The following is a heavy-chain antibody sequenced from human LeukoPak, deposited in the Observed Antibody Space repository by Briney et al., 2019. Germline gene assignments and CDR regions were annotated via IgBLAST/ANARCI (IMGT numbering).Heavy chain of an antibody. Sequence: TGGSLRLSCAASGFTFSSYGMHWVRQAPGKGLEWVAFIRYDGSNKYYADSVKGRFTISRDNSKNTLYLQMNSLRAEDTAVYYCAKGDYYDSSGYYSHYFDYWGQGTLVTVSS. CDR2: IRYDGSNK. CDR3: AKGDYYDSSGYYSHYFDY. CDR1: GFTFSSYG. D-gene: IGHD3-22*01. V-gene: IGHV3-30*02. J-gene: IGHJ4*02.